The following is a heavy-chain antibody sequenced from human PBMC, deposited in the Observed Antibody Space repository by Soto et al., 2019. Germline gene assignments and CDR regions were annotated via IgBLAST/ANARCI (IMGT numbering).Heavy chain of an antibody. J-gene: IGHJ4*02. CDR1: GDSVSSNSAA. V-gene: IGHV6-1*01. Sequence: KQSQTLSLTCAISGDSVSSNSAAWNWIRQSPSRGLEWLGRTYYRSKWYNDYAVSVKSRITINPDTSKNQFSLKLNSVTPEDTAVYYCARARRRIGYCSGGTCYSTFDDWGQGTLVTVSS. D-gene: IGHD2-15*01. CDR2: TYYRSKWYN. CDR3: ARARRRIGYCSGGTCYSTFDD.